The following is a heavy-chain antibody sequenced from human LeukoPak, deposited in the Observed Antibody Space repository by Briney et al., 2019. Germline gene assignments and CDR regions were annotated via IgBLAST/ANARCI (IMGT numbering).Heavy chain of an antibody. CDR3: ARGRYYGSGSYYMGYYYYYMDV. J-gene: IGHJ6*03. CDR1: GYTFTSYD. V-gene: IGHV1-18*01. Sequence: WASVKVSCKASGYTFTSYDINWVRQAPGQGLQWMGWISVYNGNTNYAQNLQGRVTMTTDTSTSTAYMELRSLRSDDTAVYYCARGRYYGSGSYYMGYYYYYMDVWGKGTTVTVSS. D-gene: IGHD3-10*01. CDR2: ISVYNGNT.